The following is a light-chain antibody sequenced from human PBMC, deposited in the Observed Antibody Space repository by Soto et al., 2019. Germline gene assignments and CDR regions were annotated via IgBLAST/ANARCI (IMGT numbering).Light chain of an antibody. CDR2: DVS. CDR3: SSYTSSSGV. V-gene: IGLV2-14*01. CDR1: NSDVGGYNY. J-gene: IGLJ1*01. Sequence: SSLTQPAPLSGSPGQSITISCPGNNSDVGGYNYVSWYQQHPGKAPKLMIYDVSNRPSGVSNRFSGSKSGNTASLTISGLQAEDEADYYCSSYTSSSGVFGTGTKVTVL.